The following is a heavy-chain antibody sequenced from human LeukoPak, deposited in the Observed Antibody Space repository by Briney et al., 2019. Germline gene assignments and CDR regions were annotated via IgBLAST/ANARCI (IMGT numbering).Heavy chain of an antibody. CDR3: ARRGTDYCTPSSCHPNWFAP. V-gene: IGHV3-21*04. CDR2: ISSSSSYI. Sequence: GGSLRLSCAASGFTFSSYSMNWVRQAPGKGLEWVSSISSSSSYIYYADSVKGRFTISRDNVKNSLYLQMNSLRAEDTAVYFCARRGTDYCTPSSCHPNWFAPWGQGTQVTVSS. J-gene: IGHJ5*02. CDR1: GFTFSSYS. D-gene: IGHD4-11*01.